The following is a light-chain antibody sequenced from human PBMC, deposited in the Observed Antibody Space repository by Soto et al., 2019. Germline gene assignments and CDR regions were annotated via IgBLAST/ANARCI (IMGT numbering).Light chain of an antibody. V-gene: IGKV1-9*01. CDR2: AAS. CDR1: QDISDY. J-gene: IGKJ1*01. Sequence: DIQLTQSPSFLSSSVGDRVTITCRASQDISDYLAWYQQRPGKAPKLLIFAASHLQSGVSSRFSGSGSGTEFTLTISSLQTDDFASYYCQQYDSYSWTFGQGTKVDIK. CDR3: QQYDSYSWT.